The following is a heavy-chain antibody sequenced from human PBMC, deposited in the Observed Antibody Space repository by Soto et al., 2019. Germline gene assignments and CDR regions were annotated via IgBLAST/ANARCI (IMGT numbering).Heavy chain of an antibody. J-gene: IGHJ6*02. V-gene: IGHV3-15*01. CDR3: TTLQLVTAIGGYYYYGMDV. D-gene: IGHD2-21*02. Sequence: PGGSLRLSCAVSGFTFSNAWMSWVRQAPGKGLEWVGRIKSKTDGGTTDYAAPVKGRFTISRDDSKNTLYLQMNSLKTEDTAVYYCTTLQLVTAIGGYYYYGMDVWGQGTTVTVSS. CDR1: GFTFSNAW. CDR2: IKSKTDGGTT.